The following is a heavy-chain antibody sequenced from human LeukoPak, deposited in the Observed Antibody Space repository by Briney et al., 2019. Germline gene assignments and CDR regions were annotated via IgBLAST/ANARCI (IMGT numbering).Heavy chain of an antibody. V-gene: IGHV1-69*04. D-gene: IGHD3-16*01. Sequence: ASVKVSCKASGGTFSSYAISWVRQAPGQGLEWMGRIIPILGIANYAQKFQGRVTITADKSTSTAYMELSSLRSEDTAVYYCARGMGGGYQDLFDPWGQGTLVTVSS. CDR1: GGTFSSYA. J-gene: IGHJ5*02. CDR2: IIPILGIA. CDR3: ARGMGGGYQDLFDP.